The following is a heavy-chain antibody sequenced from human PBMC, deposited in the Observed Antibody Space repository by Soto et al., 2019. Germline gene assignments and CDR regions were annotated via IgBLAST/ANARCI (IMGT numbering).Heavy chain of an antibody. D-gene: IGHD4-17*01. CDR3: ARPPHYGDYGDNAFDI. J-gene: IGHJ3*02. Sequence: ASVKVSCKASGYTFTSYGISWVRQAPGQGLEWMGWISAYNGSTNYAQKLQGRVTMTTDTSTSTAYMELRSLRSDDTAVYYCARPPHYGDYGDNAFDIWGQGTMVTVSS. V-gene: IGHV1-18*01. CDR2: ISAYNGST. CDR1: GYTFTSYG.